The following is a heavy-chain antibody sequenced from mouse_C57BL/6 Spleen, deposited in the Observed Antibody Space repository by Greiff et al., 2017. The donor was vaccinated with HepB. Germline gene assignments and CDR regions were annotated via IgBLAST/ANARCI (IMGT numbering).Heavy chain of an antibody. CDR3: ARGLWDGYSLFAY. Sequence: VQLQQSGPELVKPGASVKISCKASGYTFTDYYMNWVKQSHGKSLEWIGDINPNNGGTSYNQKFKGKATLTVDKSSSTAYMELRSLTSEDSAVYYCARGLWDGYSLFAYWGQGTLVTVSA. CDR2: INPNNGGT. CDR1: GYTFTDYY. J-gene: IGHJ3*01. V-gene: IGHV1-26*01. D-gene: IGHD2-3*01.